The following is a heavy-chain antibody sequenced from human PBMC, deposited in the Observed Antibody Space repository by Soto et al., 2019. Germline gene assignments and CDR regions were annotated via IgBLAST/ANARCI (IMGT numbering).Heavy chain of an antibody. D-gene: IGHD2-21*02. J-gene: IGHJ4*02. V-gene: IGHV3-30-3*01. CDR2: ISYDGSNK. CDR1: GFTFSSYA. CDR3: ARDVWVAVVTSVDY. Sequence: QVQLVESGGGVVQPGRSLRLSCAASGFTFSSYAMHWVRQAPCKGLEWVAVISYDGSNKYYADSVKGRFTISRDNSKNTLYLQMNSLRAEDTAVYYCARDVWVAVVTSVDYWGQGTLVTVSS.